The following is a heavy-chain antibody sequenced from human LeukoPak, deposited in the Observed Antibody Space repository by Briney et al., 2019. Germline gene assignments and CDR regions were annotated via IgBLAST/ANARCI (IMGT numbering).Heavy chain of an antibody. CDR1: GFTFSIYE. D-gene: IGHD4-11*01. CDR3: ARFHTSNYNSIDY. Sequence: PGGSLRLSCAASGFTFSIYEMTWVRQAPGKGLEWVSYINSANTIKYGDSVKGRFTISRDNAKNSPYLQMNSLRVEDTAVYYCARFHTSNYNSIDYWGQGTLVTVSS. J-gene: IGHJ4*02. CDR2: INSANTI. V-gene: IGHV3-48*03.